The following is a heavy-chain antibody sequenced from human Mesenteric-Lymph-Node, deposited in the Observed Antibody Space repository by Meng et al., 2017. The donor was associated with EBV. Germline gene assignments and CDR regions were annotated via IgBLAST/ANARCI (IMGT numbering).Heavy chain of an antibody. Sequence: QITLKESGPSLVKPTQTLTLTCTFSGLSLSTYGLTVNWIRQPPGGALEWLALVYWDDDKGYSPSLRSRLTITRDTSKNQVVLTMTNMDPVDTGTYCCARSGGYGTPLDYWGQGTLVTVSS. D-gene: IGHD6-25*01. CDR3: ARSGGYGTPLDY. CDR1: GLSLSTYGLT. V-gene: IGHV2-5*02. CDR2: VYWDDDK. J-gene: IGHJ4*02.